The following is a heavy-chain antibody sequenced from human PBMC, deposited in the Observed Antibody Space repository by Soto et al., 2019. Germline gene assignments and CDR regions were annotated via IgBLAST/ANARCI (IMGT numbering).Heavy chain of an antibody. CDR2: IIPIFGTA. CDR3: ARTSHRSSLIYYYYGMDV. D-gene: IGHD6-13*01. V-gene: IGHV1-69*01. J-gene: IGHJ6*02. Sequence: QVQLVQSGAEVQKPGSSVKVSCKASGGTFSSYAISWVRQAPGQGLEWMGGIIPIFGTANYAQKFQGRVTITADESTSTAYMELSSLRSEDTAVYYCARTSHRSSLIYYYYGMDVWGQGTTVTVSS. CDR1: GGTFSSYA.